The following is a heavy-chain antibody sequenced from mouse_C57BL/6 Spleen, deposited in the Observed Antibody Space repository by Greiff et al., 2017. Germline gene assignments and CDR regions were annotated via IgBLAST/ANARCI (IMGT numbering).Heavy chain of an antibody. Sequence: VQLQQPGAELVMPGASVKLSCKASGYTFTSYWMHWVKQRPGQGLEWIGEIDPSDSYTNYNQKFKGKSTLTVDKPSSTANMQLSSLTSEDSAVYECARRTTVVAEAMDYWGQGTSVTVSS. CDR2: IDPSDSYT. J-gene: IGHJ4*01. CDR1: GYTFTSYW. D-gene: IGHD1-1*01. V-gene: IGHV1-69*01. CDR3: ARRTTVVAEAMDY.